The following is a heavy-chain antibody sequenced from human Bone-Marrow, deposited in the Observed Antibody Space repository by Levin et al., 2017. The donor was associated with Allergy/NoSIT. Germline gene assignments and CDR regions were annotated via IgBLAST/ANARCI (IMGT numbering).Heavy chain of an antibody. J-gene: IGHJ4*02. V-gene: IGHV3-7*01. CDR2: IKQDGSEK. CDR1: GFTFSSYW. Sequence: GGSLRLSCAASGFTFSSYWMSWVRQAPGKGLEWVANIKQDGSEKYYVDSVKGRFTISRDNAKNSLYLQMNSLRAEDTAVYYCARGGAGIQLWRYGFDYWGQGTLVTVSS. CDR3: ARGGAGIQLWRYGFDY. D-gene: IGHD5-18*01.